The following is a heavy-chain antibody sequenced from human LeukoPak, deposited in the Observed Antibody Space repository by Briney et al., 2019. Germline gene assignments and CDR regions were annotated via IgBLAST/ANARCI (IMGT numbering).Heavy chain of an antibody. D-gene: IGHD4-23*01. Sequence: PSETLSLTCFVSGGSVSSSRNYWGWIRQSPGKGLEWIGSINYSGSTSYNPSLKSRVTISVDTSKNQFSLKLSSVTAADTAVYYCARRGDGGNSHWFDPWGQGTLVTVSS. J-gene: IGHJ5*02. CDR1: GGSVSSSRNY. CDR2: INYSGST. V-gene: IGHV4-39*01. CDR3: ARRGDGGNSHWFDP.